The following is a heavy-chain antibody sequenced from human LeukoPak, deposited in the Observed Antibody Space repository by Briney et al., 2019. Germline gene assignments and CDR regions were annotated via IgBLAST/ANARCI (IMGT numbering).Heavy chain of an antibody. Sequence: QPGGSLRLSCAASGFTFGIYAMTWVRQAPGKWLEWVSHISGSGGNTYHAYSVKGRFTISRDNSKNTVYLQMNSLRAEDTAVYYSAKTTAGHSSGRDPGWPVDYWGQGTLVTVSS. CDR3: AKTTAGHSSGRDPGWPVDY. CDR1: GFTFGIYA. V-gene: IGHV3-23*01. J-gene: IGHJ4*02. D-gene: IGHD6-19*01. CDR2: ISGSGGNT.